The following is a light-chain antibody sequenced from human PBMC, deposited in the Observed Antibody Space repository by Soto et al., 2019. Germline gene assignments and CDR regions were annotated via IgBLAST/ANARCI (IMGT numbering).Light chain of an antibody. V-gene: IGKV3-20*01. Sequence: EIVMTQSAATLSVSPGERANLXCRASQSVSSHLAWSQQKAGKARRPPIYGASSRAPGSPDRFSGSGAATDFTRTISSLEPEDFAVYYCQQYGTPPQTFGQGTKVDIK. J-gene: IGKJ1*01. CDR3: QQYGTPPQT. CDR2: GAS. CDR1: QSVSSH.